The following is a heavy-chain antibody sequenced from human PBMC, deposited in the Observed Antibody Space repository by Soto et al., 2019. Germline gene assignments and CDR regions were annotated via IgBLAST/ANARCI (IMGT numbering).Heavy chain of an antibody. CDR2: INHSGST. D-gene: IGHD3-10*01. CDR3: ARGRGITMVRGVISYYYYGMDV. CDR1: GGYFSGYY. V-gene: IGHV4-34*01. J-gene: IGHJ6*02. Sequence: SETLSLTCAVYGGYFSGYYWSWIRQHPGKGLEWIGEINHSGSTNYNPSLKSRVTISVDTSKNQFSLKLSSVTAADTAVYYCARGRGITMVRGVISYYYYGMDVWGQGTTVTVSS.